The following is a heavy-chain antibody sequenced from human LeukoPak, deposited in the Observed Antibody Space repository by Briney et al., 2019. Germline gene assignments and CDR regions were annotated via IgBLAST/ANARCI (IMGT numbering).Heavy chain of an antibody. D-gene: IGHD3-22*01. V-gene: IGHV1-2*02. CDR1: GYTFTGYY. CDR3: ASDPTNYYDSSGYYGWFDP. Sequence: GASVKVSCNASGYTFTGYYMHWVRQAPGQGLEWMGWINPNSGGTNYAQKFQGRVTMTRDTSISTAYMELSRLRSDDTAVYYCASDPTNYYDSSGYYGWFDPWGQGTLVTVSS. CDR2: INPNSGGT. J-gene: IGHJ5*02.